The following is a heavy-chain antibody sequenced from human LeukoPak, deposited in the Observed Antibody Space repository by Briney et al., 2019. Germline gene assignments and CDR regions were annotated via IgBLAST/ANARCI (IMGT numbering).Heavy chain of an antibody. CDR1: GGTFSSYA. J-gene: IGHJ4*02. CDR3: ARGAVAGLTFDY. V-gene: IGHV1-69*05. Sequence: SVKVSCKASGGTFSSYAISWVRQAPGQGIEWMGGIITIFGTANYAEKFQGRVTITTDESTSKAYMELSSLRSEDTAVYYCARGAVAGLTFDYWGQGTLVTVSS. CDR2: IITIFGTA. D-gene: IGHD6-19*01.